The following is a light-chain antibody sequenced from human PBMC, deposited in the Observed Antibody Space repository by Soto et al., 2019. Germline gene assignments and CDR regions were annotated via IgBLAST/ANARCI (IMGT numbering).Light chain of an antibody. CDR1: QSVGNN. J-gene: IGKJ1*01. V-gene: IGKV3-15*01. CDR3: LQYNNWSGT. CDR2: GAS. Sequence: EVVMTQSPATLSVSPGETATLSCMASQSVGNNLAWHQQKPGQAPRLLIYGASIRATGIPGRFSGSGSGTEFTLTITSLQSDDFGVYYCLQYNNWSGTFGQGTKVEVK.